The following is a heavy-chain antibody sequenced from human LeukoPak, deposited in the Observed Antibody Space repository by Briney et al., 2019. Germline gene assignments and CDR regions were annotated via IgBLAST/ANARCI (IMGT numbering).Heavy chain of an antibody. CDR2: MNPNSGNT. CDR3: ARSYCSSTSCYAGAFDY. Sequence: ASVKVSCKASGYTFTSYDINWVRQATGQGLEWMGWMNPNSGNTGYAQKFQGRVTMTRDTSISTAYMELSRLRSDDTAVYYCARSYCSSTSCYAGAFDYWGQGTLVTVSS. V-gene: IGHV1-8*01. J-gene: IGHJ4*02. CDR1: GYTFTSYD. D-gene: IGHD2-2*01.